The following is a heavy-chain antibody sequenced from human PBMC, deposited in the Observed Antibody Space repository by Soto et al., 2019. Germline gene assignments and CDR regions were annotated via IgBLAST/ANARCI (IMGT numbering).Heavy chain of an antibody. CDR1: GGSISSGGYY. Sequence: SETLSLTCTVSGGSISSGGYYWSWIRQHPGKGLEWIGYIYYSGSTYYNPSLKSRVTISVDTSKNQFSLKLSSVTAADTAVYYCARARRDGYNPLYYFDYWGQGTLVTVS. CDR2: IYYSGST. J-gene: IGHJ4*02. CDR3: ARARRDGYNPLYYFDY. D-gene: IGHD5-12*01. V-gene: IGHV4-31*03.